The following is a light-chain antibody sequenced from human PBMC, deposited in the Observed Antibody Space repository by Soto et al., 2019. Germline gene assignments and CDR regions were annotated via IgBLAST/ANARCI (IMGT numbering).Light chain of an antibody. CDR2: EVS. V-gene: IGLV2-14*01. CDR3: SSYTSGRDVYV. J-gene: IGLJ1*01. Sequence: LTQPASVCGFPGQSVTVSGTGTGIDFGSYHYVSWFQQHPGKAPKLIIFEVSDRPSGVSTRFSGSKSGDTASLTISGLQADDEADYYCSSYTSGRDVYVFGGGTKVTVL. CDR1: GIDFGSYHY.